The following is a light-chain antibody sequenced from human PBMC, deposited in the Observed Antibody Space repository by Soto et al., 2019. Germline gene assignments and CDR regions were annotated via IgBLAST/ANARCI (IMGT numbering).Light chain of an antibody. J-gene: IGLJ2*01. CDR1: SDDIGAYNY. CDR3: SSYTNDNTVI. V-gene: IGLV2-14*01. Sequence: QSALTQPASVSGSPGQSITISCTGTSDDIGAYNYVSWYQQHPAKAPKLIIYEIRNQPSGVSDRFSGSKSGNTSSLTISGLQAADEADYYCSSYTNDNTVIFGGGTKLTVL. CDR2: EIR.